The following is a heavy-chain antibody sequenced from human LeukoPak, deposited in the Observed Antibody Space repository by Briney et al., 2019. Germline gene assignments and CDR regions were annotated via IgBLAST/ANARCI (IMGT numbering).Heavy chain of an antibody. J-gene: IGHJ3*02. D-gene: IGHD2-15*01. V-gene: IGHV6-1*01. CDR1: GDXVSSNSAV. CDR3: ARLGLGGAFDI. Sequence: SQTLSLTCAISGDXVSSNSAVWNWIRQSPSRGLEWLGRTYYRSKWYNDYAVPVKSRITIKPDTSKNQFSLQLNSATPEDTAVYYCARLGLGGAFDIWGQGTMVTVSS. CDR2: TYYRSKWYN.